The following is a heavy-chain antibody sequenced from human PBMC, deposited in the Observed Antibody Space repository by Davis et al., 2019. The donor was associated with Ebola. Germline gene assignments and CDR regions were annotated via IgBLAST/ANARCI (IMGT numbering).Heavy chain of an antibody. V-gene: IGHV5-51*01. D-gene: IGHD3-22*01. CDR3: AKQESLYGSSDY. Sequence: GESLKISCNTSGYTFTSYWIGWVRQTPAKGLEWMGIIYPGDSDTRYSPSFEGQVTISVDRSISTAYLQWSSLKASDTAMYYCAKQESLYGSSDYWGQGTLVTVSS. CDR2: IYPGDSDT. J-gene: IGHJ4*02. CDR1: GYTFTSYW.